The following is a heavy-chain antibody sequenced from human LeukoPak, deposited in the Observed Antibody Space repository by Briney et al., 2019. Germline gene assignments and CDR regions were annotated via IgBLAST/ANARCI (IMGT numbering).Heavy chain of an antibody. CDR1: GFSVYDYN. Sequence: GGSLRLSCAASGFSVYDYNMKWVRRAPGKGLEWVSTISGSGGSTYFADAVKGRFTISRDNSKNTLYLQMNSLRAEDTAVYYCARGYCSSPSCYRFAFDIWGQGTMVTVSS. CDR2: ISGSGGST. CDR3: ARGYCSSPSCYRFAFDI. J-gene: IGHJ3*02. D-gene: IGHD2-2*01. V-gene: IGHV3-23*01.